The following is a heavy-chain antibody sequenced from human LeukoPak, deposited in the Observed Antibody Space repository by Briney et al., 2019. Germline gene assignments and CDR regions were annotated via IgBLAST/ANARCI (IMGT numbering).Heavy chain of an antibody. J-gene: IGHJ4*02. CDR2: INWNGGST. CDR1: GFTFDDYG. V-gene: IGHV3-20*01. CDR3: VLTSGSGSYRGYLNY. Sequence: PGGSLRLSCVASGFTFDDYGMGWVRQAPGKGLEWVSGINWNGGSTDYADSVKGRFTISRDNAKNSVYLQMSSLRVEDTALYHCVLTSGSGSYRGYLNYWGQGTLVTVSS. D-gene: IGHD3-10*01.